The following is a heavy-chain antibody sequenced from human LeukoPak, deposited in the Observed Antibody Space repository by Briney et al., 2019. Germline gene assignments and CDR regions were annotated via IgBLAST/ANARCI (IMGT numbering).Heavy chain of an antibody. CDR2: ITNNGGDT. CDR3: VKDNGSGWYYDY. Sequence: GGSLRLSCSASGFTFSSYALHWVRQAPGKGLEYVSAITNNGGDTYYPDSVKGRFIISRDNSKNTLYLQMSSLRGEDTAVYYCVKDNGSGWYYDYWGQGTLVTVSS. D-gene: IGHD6-19*01. V-gene: IGHV3-64D*08. CDR1: GFTFSSYA. J-gene: IGHJ4*02.